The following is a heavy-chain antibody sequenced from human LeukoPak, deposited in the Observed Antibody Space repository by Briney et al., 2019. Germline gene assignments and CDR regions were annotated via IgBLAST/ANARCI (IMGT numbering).Heavy chain of an antibody. D-gene: IGHD3-22*01. CDR3: ANYHDTSGYYGDFDH. J-gene: IGHJ4*02. V-gene: IGHV3-23*01. Sequence: GGTLRLSCAASGFTFSSYGMSWVRQAPGKGLEWVSAISGNDDSTYYADSVKGRFTISRDNSKNTLYLQMNSLRAEDTAVYYCANYHDTSGYYGDFDHWGQGTLVTVSS. CDR2: ISGNDDST. CDR1: GFTFSSYG.